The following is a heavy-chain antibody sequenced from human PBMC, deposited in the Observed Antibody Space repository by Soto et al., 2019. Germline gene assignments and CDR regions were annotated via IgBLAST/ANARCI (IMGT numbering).Heavy chain of an antibody. CDR2: MNPNSGNT. CDR3: ARTPGKAARLIYYYYYGMDV. V-gene: IGHV1-8*01. D-gene: IGHD6-6*01. J-gene: IGHJ6*02. CDR1: GYTFTSYD. Sequence: ASVKVSCKASGYTFTSYDINWVRQATGQGLEWMGWMNPNSGNTGYAQKFQGRVTMTRNTSISTAYMELSSLRSEDTAVYYCARTPGKAARLIYYYYYGMDVWGQGTTVTLSS.